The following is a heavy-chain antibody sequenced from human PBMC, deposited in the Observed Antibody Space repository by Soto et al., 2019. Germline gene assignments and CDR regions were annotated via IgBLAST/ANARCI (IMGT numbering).Heavy chain of an antibody. J-gene: IGHJ4*02. V-gene: IGHV3-30*18. CDR3: AKVELDGYYFDY. Sequence: PGGSLRLSCVGSGFTFSSNWMTWVRQAPGKGLEWVAVISYDGSNKYYADSVKGRFTISRDNSKNTLYLQMNSLRAEDTAVYYCAKVELDGYYFDYWGQGTLVTVSS. D-gene: IGHD2-2*03. CDR1: GFTFSSNW. CDR2: ISYDGSNK.